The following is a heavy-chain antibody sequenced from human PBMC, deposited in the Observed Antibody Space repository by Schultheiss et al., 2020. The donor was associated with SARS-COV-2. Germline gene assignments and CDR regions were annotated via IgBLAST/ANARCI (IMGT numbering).Heavy chain of an antibody. CDR2: ILSSGSYT. Sequence: GGSLRLSCAASGFTFSDYYMSWIRQAPGKGLEWVSRILSSGSYTNYADSVKGRFTISRDNAKSSLFLQMNSLRAEDTAVYYCARVGRDCSHGVCYNAEYFQYWGQGTLVTVSS. V-gene: IGHV3-11*06. J-gene: IGHJ1*01. CDR3: ARVGRDCSHGVCYNAEYFQY. D-gene: IGHD2-8*01. CDR1: GFTFSDYY.